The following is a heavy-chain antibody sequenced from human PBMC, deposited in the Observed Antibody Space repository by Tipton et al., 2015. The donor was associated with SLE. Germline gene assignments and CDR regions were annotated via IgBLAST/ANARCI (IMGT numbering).Heavy chain of an antibody. Sequence: TLSLTCTVSGGSINNYYWSWIRQPPGKGLEWIGYIYYSGSTNYNPSLKSRVTISVDTSKNQFSLKLSSVTAADTAVYYCARRLRGSYYFDFWGQGSLVTVSS. CDR3: ARRLRGSYYFDF. D-gene: IGHD3-3*01. CDR2: IYYSGST. V-gene: IGHV4-59*07. CDR1: GGSINNYY. J-gene: IGHJ4*02.